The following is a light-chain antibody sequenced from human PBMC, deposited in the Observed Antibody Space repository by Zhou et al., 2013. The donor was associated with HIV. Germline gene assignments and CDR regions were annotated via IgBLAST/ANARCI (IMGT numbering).Light chain of an antibody. J-gene: IGKJ2*01. CDR1: QDISTN. Sequence: TQSPTFLSASVGDRVTITCRASQDISTNLAWYQQKPGKAPNVLIYDASSLQSGAPSRFSGSGSGTDFTLTISSLQPEDFATYYCQQSYSTPPSFGQGTKLEIK. V-gene: IGKV1-39*01. CDR2: DAS. CDR3: QQSYSTPPS.